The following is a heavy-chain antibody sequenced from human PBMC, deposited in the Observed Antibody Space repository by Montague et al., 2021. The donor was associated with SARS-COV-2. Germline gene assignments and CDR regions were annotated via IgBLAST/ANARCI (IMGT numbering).Heavy chain of an antibody. V-gene: IGHV4-39*01. J-gene: IGHJ6*03. CDR1: GASISSSNYY. CDR2: IHYSGST. Sequence: SETLSLTCTVSGASISSSNYYWGWIRQPPGKGLEWIATIHYSGSTYYNPSLKSRLTISVDTSKNQFSLRLSSVTAADTAVYYCARGDFGVVIIPYYYYYMDVWGKGTTVTVSS. D-gene: IGHD3-3*01. CDR3: ARGDFGVVIIPYYYYYMDV.